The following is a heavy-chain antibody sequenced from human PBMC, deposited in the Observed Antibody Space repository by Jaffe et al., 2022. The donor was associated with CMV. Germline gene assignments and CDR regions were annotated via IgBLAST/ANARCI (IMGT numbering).Heavy chain of an antibody. Sequence: EVQLLESGGALVQPGGSLIISCTASGFTFSSSAMSWVRQAAGRGLEWVSGTSGSGYSTYYADSVKGRFTISRDNSKNTLYLQMNSLRAEDTAVYYCAKDLGRWLQPDFWGQGTLVTVSA. CDR2: TSGSGYST. D-gene: IGHD5-18*01. V-gene: IGHV3-23*01. CDR3: AKDLGRWLQPDF. CDR1: GFTFSSSA. J-gene: IGHJ4*02.